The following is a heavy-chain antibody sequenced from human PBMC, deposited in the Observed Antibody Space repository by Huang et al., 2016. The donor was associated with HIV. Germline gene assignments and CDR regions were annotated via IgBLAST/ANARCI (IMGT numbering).Heavy chain of an antibody. CDR1: GFTFRPYT. Sequence: QVKLVESGGGVVQPGISLRLSCAASGFTFRPYTFHWVRQAAGKGLEWVAGISYNGGKKFYADSVKGRFTISRDNSKNTVYLEVSSPRPEDSAVYYCTRESTTAVQFFDLWGQGTLVTVSS. V-gene: IGHV3-30*04. D-gene: IGHD4-4*01. CDR3: TRESTTAVQFFDL. CDR2: ISYNGGKK. J-gene: IGHJ4*02.